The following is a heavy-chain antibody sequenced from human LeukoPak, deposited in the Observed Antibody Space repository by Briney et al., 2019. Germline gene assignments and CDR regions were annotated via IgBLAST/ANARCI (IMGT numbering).Heavy chain of an antibody. CDR1: GFTFSSYA. CDR3: ARSGSWCSGGSCHGGNWFDP. Sequence: PGGSLRLSCAASGFTFSSYAMSWARQAPGKGLEWVSGISGSGGSTYYADSVKGRFTISRDNSKNTLYLQMNSLRPEDTAVYYCARSGSWCSGGSCHGGNWFDPWGHGALVTVSS. J-gene: IGHJ5*02. V-gene: IGHV3-23*01. D-gene: IGHD2-15*01. CDR2: ISGSGGST.